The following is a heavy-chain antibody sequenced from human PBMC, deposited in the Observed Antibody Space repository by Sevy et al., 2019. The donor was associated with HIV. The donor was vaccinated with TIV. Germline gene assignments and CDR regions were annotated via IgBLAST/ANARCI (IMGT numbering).Heavy chain of an antibody. CDR3: AKDGYSSGLPYYFDD. V-gene: IGHV3-23*01. D-gene: IGHD6-19*01. J-gene: IGHJ4*02. CDR1: GFKFDNYA. Sequence: AGSLRLSCAASGFKFDNYAMAWVRQAPGQALVWVSAIRVRGRLSYADSVKGRFTISRDSSKKMIYLHLNSLRADDTATYYCAKDGYSSGLPYYFDDWGQGTLVTVSS. CDR2: IRVRGRL.